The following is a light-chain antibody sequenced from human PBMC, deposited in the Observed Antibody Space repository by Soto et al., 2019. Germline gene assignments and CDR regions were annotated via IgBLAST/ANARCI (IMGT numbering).Light chain of an antibody. CDR3: AAWADSLSGVL. J-gene: IGLJ2*01. CDR2: WNN. Sequence: QSVLTQPPSASGTPGQRVTISCSGSSSNIESNYVYWYQQLPGTAPKVLIYWNNKRPSGVPDRFSGSKSGTSAFLAISGLRSEDEADYYCAAWADSLSGVLFGGGTQLTVL. CDR1: SSNIESNY. V-gene: IGLV1-47*01.